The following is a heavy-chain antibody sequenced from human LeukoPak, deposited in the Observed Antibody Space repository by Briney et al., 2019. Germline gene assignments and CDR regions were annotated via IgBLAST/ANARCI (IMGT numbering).Heavy chain of an antibody. CDR2: TYYRSKWYN. CDR3: ARDSITMIVVVITEGYFDY. J-gene: IGHJ4*02. V-gene: IGHV6-1*01. D-gene: IGHD3-22*01. Sequence: SQTLSLTCAISGDSVSSNSAAWNWIRQSPSRGLEWLGRTYYRSKWYNDYAVSVKSRITINPDTSKNQFSLRLNSVTPEDTAVYYCARDSITMIVVVITEGYFDYWGQGTLVTVSS. CDR1: GDSVSSNSAA.